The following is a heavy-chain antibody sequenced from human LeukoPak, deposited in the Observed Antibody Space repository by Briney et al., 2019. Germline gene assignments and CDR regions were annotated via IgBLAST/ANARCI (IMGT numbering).Heavy chain of an antibody. CDR3: ARVSLGNEPGSPQNYYYYGMDV. V-gene: IGHV1-69*13. Sequence: SVKVSCKASGGTFSSYAISWVRQAPGQGLEWTGGIIPIFGTANYAQKFQGRVTITADESTSTAYMELSSLRSEDTAVYYCARVSLGNEPGSPQNYYYYGMDVWGQGTTVTVSS. CDR1: GGTFSSYA. CDR2: IIPIFGTA. J-gene: IGHJ6*02.